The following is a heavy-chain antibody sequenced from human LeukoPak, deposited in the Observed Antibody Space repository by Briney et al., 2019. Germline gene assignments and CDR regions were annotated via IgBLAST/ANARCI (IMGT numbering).Heavy chain of an antibody. V-gene: IGHV3-21*01. J-gene: IGHJ4*02. CDR2: ISGRSTYI. CDR3: ARGLGTTVTNEYYYDSSGYYDGGLDY. Sequence: GRSLRLSRSASGFTFSSYTMNWVRQAPGKGLEWVSSISGRSTYIFYADSVKGRFTISRDNAKNSLSLQTNSLRAEDTAVYYCARGLGTTVTNEYYYDSSGYYDGGLDYWGQGTLVTVSS. CDR1: GFTFSSYT. D-gene: IGHD3-22*01.